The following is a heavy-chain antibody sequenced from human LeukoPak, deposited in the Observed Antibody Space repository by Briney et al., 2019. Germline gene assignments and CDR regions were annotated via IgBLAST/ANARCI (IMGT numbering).Heavy chain of an antibody. CDR2: IIPIFGTA. CDR3: ARDQGPLLRFLEWVFDY. J-gene: IGHJ4*02. Sequence: SVKVSCKASGGTFSSYAISWVRQAPGQGLEWMGRIIPIFGTANYAQKFQGRVTMTTDTSTSTAYMELSSLRSEDTAVYYCARDQGPLLRFLEWVFDYWGQGTLVTVSS. V-gene: IGHV1-69*05. D-gene: IGHD3-3*01. CDR1: GGTFSSYA.